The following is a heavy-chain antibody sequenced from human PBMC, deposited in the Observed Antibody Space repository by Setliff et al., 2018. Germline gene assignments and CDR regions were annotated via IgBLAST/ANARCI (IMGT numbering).Heavy chain of an antibody. CDR1: GYTLTSYG. CDR3: ARDGDNYYDSSGYYLNHAFDI. J-gene: IGHJ3*02. Sequence: ASVKVSCKASGYTLTSYGISWVRQAPGQGLEWMGWISAYNGNTDYAQKLQGRVTMTTDTSTSTAYMELRSLRSDDTAVYYCARDGDNYYDSSGYYLNHAFDIWGQGTMVTVSS. V-gene: IGHV1-18*01. CDR2: ISAYNGNT. D-gene: IGHD3-22*01.